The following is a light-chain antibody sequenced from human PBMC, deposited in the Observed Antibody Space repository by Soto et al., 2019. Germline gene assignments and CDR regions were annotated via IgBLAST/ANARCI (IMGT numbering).Light chain of an antibody. CDR1: SGHSSYA. CDR2: LNSDGSH. Sequence: QPVLTQSPSASASRGASVKLTCTLSSGHSSYAIAWHQQQPEKGPRYLMKLNSDGSHSKGDGIPDRFSGSSSGAERYLTISSLQSEDEADYYCQTWGTGTWVFGGGTKLTVL. V-gene: IGLV4-69*01. J-gene: IGLJ3*02. CDR3: QTWGTGTWV.